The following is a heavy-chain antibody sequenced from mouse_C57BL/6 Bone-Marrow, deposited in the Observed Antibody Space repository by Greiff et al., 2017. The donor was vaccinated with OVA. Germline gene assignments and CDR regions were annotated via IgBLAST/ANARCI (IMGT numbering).Heavy chain of an antibody. CDR2: INPSTGGT. V-gene: IGHV1-42*01. Sequence: EVQLVESGPELVKPGASVKISCKASGYSFTGYYMNWVKQSPEKSLEWIGEINPSTGGTTYNQKFKAKATLTVDKSSSTAYMQLKSLTSEDSAVYYCARSRGDYWGQGTTLTVSS. J-gene: IGHJ2*01. CDR3: ARSRGDY. CDR1: GYSFTGYY.